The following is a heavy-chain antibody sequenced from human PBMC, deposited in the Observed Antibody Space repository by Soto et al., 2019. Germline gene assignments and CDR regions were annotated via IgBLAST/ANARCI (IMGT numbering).Heavy chain of an antibody. D-gene: IGHD3-16*01. CDR1: GGSISSYY. CDR2: IYYRGST. J-gene: IGHJ4*02. Sequence: SETLSLTCIVSGGSISSYYWSWIRQPPGKGLEWIGYIYYRGSTNYNPSLESRVTISVDTSKNQFSLKLNSVTAADTAVYYCARHGGGGIFDYWGQGALVTVSS. CDR3: ARHGGGGIFDY. V-gene: IGHV4-59*08.